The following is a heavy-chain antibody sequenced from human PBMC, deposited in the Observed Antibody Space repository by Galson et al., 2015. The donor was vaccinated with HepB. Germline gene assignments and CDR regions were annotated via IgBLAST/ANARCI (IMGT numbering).Heavy chain of an antibody. Sequence: SVKVSCKASGYTFTSYYMHWVRQAPGQGLEWMGIINPSGGSTSYAQKFQGRVTMTRDTSTSTVYMELSSLRSEDTAVYYCASSDYGDYDYYYYYMDVWGKGTTVTVSS. J-gene: IGHJ6*03. CDR1: GYTFTSYY. CDR2: INPSGGST. CDR3: ASSDYGDYDYYYYYMDV. D-gene: IGHD4-17*01. V-gene: IGHV1-46*03.